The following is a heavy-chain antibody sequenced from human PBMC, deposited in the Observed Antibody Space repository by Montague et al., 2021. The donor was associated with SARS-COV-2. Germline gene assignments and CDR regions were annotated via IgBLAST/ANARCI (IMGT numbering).Heavy chain of an antibody. Sequence: PALVKPTKTLTLTCTFSGFSLSTSGMCVSWIRQPPGKALEWLTLIDWDDEKYYSTSLKTRLTISKDTSKNQVVLTMTNMDPVDTATYYCARSYGTTVVTRACDYWGKGTLVTVSA. J-gene: IGHJ4*02. CDR1: GFSLSTSGMC. CDR3: ARSYGTTVVTRACDY. D-gene: IGHD4-23*01. V-gene: IGHV2-70*01. CDR2: IDWDDEK.